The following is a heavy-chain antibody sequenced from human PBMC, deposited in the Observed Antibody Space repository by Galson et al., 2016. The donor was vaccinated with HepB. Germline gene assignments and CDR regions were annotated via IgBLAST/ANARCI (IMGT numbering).Heavy chain of an antibody. J-gene: IGHJ5*02. V-gene: IGHV4-59*01. CDR1: GASITSNY. Sequence: SETLSLTCTVSGASITSNYWGWIRQPPGKGLEWIGQMYSGGTTNYNPSLKSRVTISLDTSKNQFSLKLRSVTAADTAIYYWARDMLATRRGFDPWGQGTLVTVSS. D-gene: IGHD3-10*02. CDR3: ARDMLATRRGFDP. CDR2: MYSGGTT.